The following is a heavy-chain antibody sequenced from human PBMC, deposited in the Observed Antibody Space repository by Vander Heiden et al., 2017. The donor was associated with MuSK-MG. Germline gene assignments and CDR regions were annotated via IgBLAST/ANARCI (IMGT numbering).Heavy chain of an antibody. J-gene: IGHJ3*02. CDR3: AREVGAYGGGDCYPGAFDI. CDR2: ISSSSSYI. CDR1: GSTFGSYR. V-gene: IGHV3-21*01. Sequence: EVQLVESVGGLVTPGGSLRLSCSASGSTFGSYRMNWVRQAPGKGLEWVSTISSSSSYIYYADSVKGRVTISRDNAKNSLYLQMKRLRAEETAVYYCAREVGAYGGGDCYPGAFDIWGQGTMVTVYS. D-gene: IGHD2-21*02.